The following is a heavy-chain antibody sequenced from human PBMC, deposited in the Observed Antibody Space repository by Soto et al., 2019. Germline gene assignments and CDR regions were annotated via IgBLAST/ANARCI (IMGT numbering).Heavy chain of an antibody. Sequence: QVQLQESGPGLVKPSQTLSLTCTVSGGSISSGGYYWSWIRQHPGKGLEWIGYIYYSGSTYYNPSLKSRVTISVDTSKTQFSLKLSSVPAADTAVYYWARGVGSSWYEDYFDYWGKGPLVTVSS. V-gene: IGHV4-31*03. CDR3: ARGVGSSWYEDYFDY. D-gene: IGHD6-13*01. J-gene: IGHJ4*02. CDR2: IYYSGST. CDR1: GGSISSGGYY.